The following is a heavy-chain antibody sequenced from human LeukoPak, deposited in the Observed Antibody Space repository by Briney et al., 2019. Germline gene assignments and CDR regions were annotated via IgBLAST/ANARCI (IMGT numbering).Heavy chain of an antibody. J-gene: IGHJ4*02. CDR3: ARGRTTVTFDY. CDR1: GGSFSGYY. CDR2: INHSGST. D-gene: IGHD4-17*01. V-gene: IGHV4-34*01. Sequence: SETLSLTCAVYGGSFSGYYWSWIRQPPGKGLEWIGEINHSGSTNYNPSLKSRVTISVDTSKNQFSLKLSSVTAADTAVYYCARGRTTVTFDYWGQGTLVTVSP.